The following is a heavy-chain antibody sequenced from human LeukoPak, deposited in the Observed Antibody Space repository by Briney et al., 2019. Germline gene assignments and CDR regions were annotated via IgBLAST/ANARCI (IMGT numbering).Heavy chain of an antibody. CDR2: INPNSGGT. D-gene: IGHD6-13*01. Sequence: ASVKVSCKASGYTFTGYYMHWVRQAPGQGLEWMGWINPNSGGTNYAQKFQGRVIMTRDTSISTAYMELSRLRSDDTAVYYCARGSAAAAPMLDYWGQGTLVTVSS. CDR1: GYTFTGYY. CDR3: ARGSAAAAPMLDY. V-gene: IGHV1-2*02. J-gene: IGHJ4*02.